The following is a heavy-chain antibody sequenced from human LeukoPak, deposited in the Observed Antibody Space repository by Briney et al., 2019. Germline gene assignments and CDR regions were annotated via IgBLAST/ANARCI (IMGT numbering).Heavy chain of an antibody. D-gene: IGHD2-15*01. CDR1: GGSVSLKRVV. V-gene: IGHV6-1*01. J-gene: IGHJ4*02. CDR2: TYYRAKWCK. Sequence: SHTLSLTPALSGGSVSLKRVVRSWITHSPPRGLEWRGSTYYRAKWCKAFAESVRNLITINPHTTKNPFSLHLNSVTPEDTAVYYCARGYSGMIAQWGQGTLVTVSS. CDR3: ARGYSGMIAQ.